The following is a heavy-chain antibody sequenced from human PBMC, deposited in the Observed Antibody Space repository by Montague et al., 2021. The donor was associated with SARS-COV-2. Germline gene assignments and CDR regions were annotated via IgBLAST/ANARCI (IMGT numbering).Heavy chain of an antibody. CDR1: GFTFSISS. D-gene: IGHD3-16*01. CDR3: ARDRDDYIWGSYENFDY. J-gene: IGHJ4*02. V-gene: IGHV3-30*04. CDR2: LSYDGSNK. Sequence: LSCAASGFTFSISSMHWFRQAPGKGLECLSVLSYDGSNKYYADSVKRRFTISRDNSKNTLYLQMNSLRAEDTAVYYCARDRDDYIWGSYENFDYWGQGTLVTVSS.